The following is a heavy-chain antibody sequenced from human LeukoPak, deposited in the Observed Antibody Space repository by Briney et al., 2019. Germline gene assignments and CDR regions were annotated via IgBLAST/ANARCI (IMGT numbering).Heavy chain of an antibody. V-gene: IGHV4-34*01. CDR3: ARVTLDWGKFDY. Sequence: KASETLSLTCAVYGGSFSGYYWSWIRQPPGKGLEWVGEINHSGSTNYNPSLKSRVTISVDTSKNQFSLKLSSVTAADTAVYYCARVTLDWGKFDYWGQGTLVTVSS. CDR1: GGSFSGYY. CDR2: INHSGST. D-gene: IGHD3-16*01. J-gene: IGHJ4*02.